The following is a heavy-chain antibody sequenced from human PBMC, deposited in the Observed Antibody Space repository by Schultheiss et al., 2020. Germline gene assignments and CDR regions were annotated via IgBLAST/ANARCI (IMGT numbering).Heavy chain of an antibody. CDR1: GGTFSSYA. D-gene: IGHD1-7*01. Sequence: SVKVSCKASGGTFSSYAISWVRQAPGQGLEWMGGIIPIFGTANYAQKFQGRVTITADESTSTAYMELSSLRSEDTAVYYCARVPQLRIGSFDIWGQGTTVTVSS. CDR2: IIPIFGTA. J-gene: IGHJ3*02. V-gene: IGHV1-69*13. CDR3: ARVPQLRIGSFDI.